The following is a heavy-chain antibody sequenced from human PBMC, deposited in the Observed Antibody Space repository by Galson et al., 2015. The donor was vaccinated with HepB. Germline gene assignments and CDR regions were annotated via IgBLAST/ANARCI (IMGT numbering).Heavy chain of an antibody. V-gene: IGHV3-30-3*01. J-gene: IGHJ4*02. CDR3: ATIALSEYNSAWPGDH. Sequence: SLRLSCATSGFTFSTYTMHWVRQAPGKGLEWVASITYDGTNKNYADSLRGRFTISRDNSKNTLYLQVDSLRAEDTAIYYCATIALSEYNSAWPGDHWGQGTRDSVSS. CDR2: ITYDGTNK. D-gene: IGHD2/OR15-2a*01. CDR1: GFTFSTYT.